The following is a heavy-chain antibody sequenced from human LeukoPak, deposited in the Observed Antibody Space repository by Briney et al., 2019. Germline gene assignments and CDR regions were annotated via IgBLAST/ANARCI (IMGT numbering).Heavy chain of an antibody. J-gene: IGHJ3*01. CDR2: ISAYNGNT. Sequence: ASVKVSCKASGYTFTSYGISWVRQAPGQGLEWMGWISAYNGNTNYAQKFQERVTITRDMSTSTAYMELSSLSSEDTAVFYCAADPDYNGNGDAFDFWGQGTMVTVSS. CDR1: GYTFTSYG. D-gene: IGHD4-23*01. CDR3: AADPDYNGNGDAFDF. V-gene: IGHV1-18*01.